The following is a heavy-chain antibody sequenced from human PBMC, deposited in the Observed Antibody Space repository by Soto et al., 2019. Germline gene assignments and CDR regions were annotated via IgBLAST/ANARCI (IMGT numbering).Heavy chain of an antibody. D-gene: IGHD3-16*01. CDR3: VMVDNYVTPTPQDV. CDR2: ISPYTGNT. V-gene: IGHV1-18*01. CDR1: GYIFVNYG. Sequence: QVQLVQSGDEVKKPGASVKVSCKASGYIFVNYGIAWVRQAPGQGLEWMGWISPYTGNTHSATKVEGRLTMTTDTSTSTESMDLGSLTSDDTAVYYCVMVDNYVTPTPQDVWGQGTTVTVSS. J-gene: IGHJ6*02.